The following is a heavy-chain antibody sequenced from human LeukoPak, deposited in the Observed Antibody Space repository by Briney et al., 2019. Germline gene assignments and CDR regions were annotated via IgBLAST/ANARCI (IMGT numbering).Heavy chain of an antibody. CDR1: GFNFNNFF. V-gene: IGHV3-7*01. J-gene: IGHJ4*02. CDR2: IKEDGNEK. D-gene: IGHD3-10*01. CDR3: ARHYPPGDY. Sequence: GGSLRLSCTASGFNFNNFFMTWVRQAPGKGLEWVANIKEDGNEKYYVDSVKGRFTISRDNANNSLYLQMNSLGTEDTAVYFCARHYPPGDYWGQRTLVTVSS.